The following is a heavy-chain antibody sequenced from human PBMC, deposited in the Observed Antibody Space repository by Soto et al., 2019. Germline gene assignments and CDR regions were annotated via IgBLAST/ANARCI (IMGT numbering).Heavy chain of an antibody. D-gene: IGHD6-13*01. Sequence: SETLSLTCAVYGGSLSGYSWSWIRQPPGKGLEWIGEISHSGSSNYNPSLKTRVTISVDTSKNQFSLRLSSVTAADTAVYYCARGRKGYSGTWYVDWGQGTLVTVSS. CDR2: ISHSGSS. J-gene: IGHJ4*02. CDR1: GGSLSGYS. CDR3: ARGRKGYSGTWYVD. V-gene: IGHV4-34*01.